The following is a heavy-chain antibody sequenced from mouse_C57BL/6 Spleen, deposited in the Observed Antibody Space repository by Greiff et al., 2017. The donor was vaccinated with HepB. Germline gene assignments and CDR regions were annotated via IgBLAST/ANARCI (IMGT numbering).Heavy chain of an antibody. V-gene: IGHV1-55*01. J-gene: IGHJ2*01. CDR2: IYPGSGST. D-gene: IGHD1-1*01. Sequence: QVQLQQSGAELVKPGASVKMSCKASGYTFTSYWITWVKQRPGQGLEWIGDIYPGSGSTNYNEKFKSKATLTVDTSSSTAYMQLSSLTSEDSAVYYCARSPYYGSHFDYWGQGTTLTVSS. CDR3: ARSPYYGSHFDY. CDR1: GYTFTSYW.